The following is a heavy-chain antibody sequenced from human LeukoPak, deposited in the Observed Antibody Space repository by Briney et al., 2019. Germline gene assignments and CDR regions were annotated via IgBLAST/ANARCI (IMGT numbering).Heavy chain of an antibody. J-gene: IGHJ3*02. D-gene: IGHD2-21*01. CDR1: GFTVSSNY. V-gene: IGHV3-53*01. Sequence: GGSLRLPCAASGFTVSSNYMSWVRQAPGKGLEWVAIIYSGGSTFYAASVKGRFTISRDNSKNTLYLQMNTLKAEDTAVYYCARGESSLSAFDIWGQGTMVTVSS. CDR3: ARGESSLSAFDI. CDR2: IYSGGST.